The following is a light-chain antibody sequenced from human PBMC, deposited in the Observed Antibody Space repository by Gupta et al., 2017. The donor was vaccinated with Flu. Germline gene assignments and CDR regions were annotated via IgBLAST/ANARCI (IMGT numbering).Light chain of an antibody. CDR3: QVWDNNSDHVI. CDR2: DDT. J-gene: IGLJ2*01. V-gene: IGLV3-21*02. CDR1: NLGSKV. Sequence: SYVLTQPPSVSVAPGQTARITCGGDNLGSKVLHWYQQRQGQAPVVVVYDDTDRPSGIPERFSGSSSVNTATLTIRWVEAGDEADYYCQVWDNNSDHVIFGGGTKLTVL.